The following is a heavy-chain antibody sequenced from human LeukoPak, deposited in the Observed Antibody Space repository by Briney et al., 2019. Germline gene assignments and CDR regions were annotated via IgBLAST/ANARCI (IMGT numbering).Heavy chain of an antibody. CDR1: GGSISSGDYY. CDR3: ARERGCSSTSCNNWFDP. Sequence: SQTLSLTCTVSGGSISSGDYYLSWIRQPPGKGLEWIVYIYYSGSTYYNPSLKSRVTISVDTSKNQFSLKLSSVTAADTAVYYCARERGCSSTSCNNWFDPWGQGTLVTVSS. J-gene: IGHJ5*02. V-gene: IGHV4-30-4*01. CDR2: IYYSGST. D-gene: IGHD2-2*01.